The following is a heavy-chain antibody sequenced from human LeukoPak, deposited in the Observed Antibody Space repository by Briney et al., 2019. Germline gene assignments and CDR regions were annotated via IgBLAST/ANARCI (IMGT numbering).Heavy chain of an antibody. D-gene: IGHD6-13*01. Sequence: GASVKVSCKASGYTFTGYYMHWVRQAPGQGLEWMGWINPNSGGTNYAQKFQGRVTMTRDTSIRTAYMELSRLRSDDTAVYYCARDFYSSSWRPNWFDPWGQGTLVTVSS. J-gene: IGHJ5*02. V-gene: IGHV1-2*02. CDR1: GYTFTGYY. CDR2: INPNSGGT. CDR3: ARDFYSSSWRPNWFDP.